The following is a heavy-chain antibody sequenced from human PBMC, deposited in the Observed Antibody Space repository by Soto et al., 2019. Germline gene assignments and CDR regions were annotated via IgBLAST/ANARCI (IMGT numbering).Heavy chain of an antibody. CDR1: GGSFSGYY. CDR3: ARVPDPDPSAGDGYFDY. CDR2: INHSGST. D-gene: IGHD6-13*01. J-gene: IGHJ4*02. Sequence: SETLSLTCAVYGGSFSGYYWSWIRQPPGKGLEWIGEINHSGSTNYNPSLKSRVTISVDTSKNQFSLKLSSVTAADTAVYYCARVPDPDPSAGDGYFDYWGQGTLVTVSS. V-gene: IGHV4-34*01.